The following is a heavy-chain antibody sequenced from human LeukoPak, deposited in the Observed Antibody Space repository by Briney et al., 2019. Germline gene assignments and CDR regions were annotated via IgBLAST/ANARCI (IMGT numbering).Heavy chain of an antibody. D-gene: IGHD2-2*02. Sequence: GGSLRLSCAASGFTFSTYPMNWVRQAPGKGLEWISHIRGSGTTDYADSVKGRFTISRDNAKNSLYLQMNSLRAEDTAVYYCARDSLYCSSTSCYNYYGMDVWGQGTTVTVSS. CDR2: IRGSGTT. CDR3: ARDSLYCSSTSCYNYYGMDV. J-gene: IGHJ6*02. CDR1: GFTFSTYP. V-gene: IGHV3-69-1*01.